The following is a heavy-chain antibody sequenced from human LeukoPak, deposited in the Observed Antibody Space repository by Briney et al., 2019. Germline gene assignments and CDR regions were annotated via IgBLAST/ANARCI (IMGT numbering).Heavy chain of an antibody. V-gene: IGHV3-30*18. CDR2: ISYDGSNK. CDR1: GFTFSSYG. J-gene: IGHJ4*02. Sequence: QPGRSLRLSCAASGFTFSSYGMHWVRQAPGKGLEWVAVISYDGSNKYYADSVKGRFAISRDNSKKTLYLQMDSLRPEDTAVYYCAKDGPYSTSWSYFDYWGQGTLVTVSS. CDR3: AKDGPYSTSWSYFDY. D-gene: IGHD6-13*01.